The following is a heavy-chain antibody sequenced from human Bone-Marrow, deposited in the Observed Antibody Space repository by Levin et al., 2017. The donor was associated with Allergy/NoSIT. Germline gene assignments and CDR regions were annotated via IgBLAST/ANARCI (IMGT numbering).Heavy chain of an antibody. J-gene: IGHJ4*02. D-gene: IGHD4-11*01. V-gene: IGHV3-30*03. Sequence: GGSLRLSCVASGFALGGFGMHWVRHTAGKGLEWVSFISFDGKNKEYVDSVRGRFAISRDNSRNTLYLQMDSLNSGDTGLYFCARDLSYSYSVPGYWGQGTLVTVSS. CDR3: ARDLSYSYSVPGY. CDR2: ISFDGKNK. CDR1: GFALGGFG.